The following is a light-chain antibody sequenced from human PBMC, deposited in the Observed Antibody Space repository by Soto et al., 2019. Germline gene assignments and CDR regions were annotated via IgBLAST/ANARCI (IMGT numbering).Light chain of an antibody. CDR2: EGS. V-gene: IGLV2-23*03. CDR1: SSDVGSYNL. Sequence: QSALTQPASVSGSPGQSITISCTGTSSDVGSYNLVSWYQQHPGKAPKHMIYEGSKRPSGVSNRFSGSKSGNTASLTISGLQAEDEADYYCCSYAGSSTFVFGGGTKVTVL. J-gene: IGLJ3*02. CDR3: CSYAGSSTFV.